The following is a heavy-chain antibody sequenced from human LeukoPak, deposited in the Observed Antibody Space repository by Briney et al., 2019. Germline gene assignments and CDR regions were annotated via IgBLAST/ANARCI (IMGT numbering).Heavy chain of an antibody. V-gene: IGHV4-38-2*02. D-gene: IGHD6-19*01. J-gene: IGHJ3*02. CDR3: ARGGIAVAGTDKQDDAFDI. Sequence: SETLSLTCTVSGYSISSGYYWGWIRQPPGKGLEWIGSIYHSGSTNYNPSLKSRVTISVDTSKNQFSLKLSSVTAADTAVYYCARGGIAVAGTDKQDDAFDIWGQGTMVTVSS. CDR1: GYSISSGYY. CDR2: IYHSGST.